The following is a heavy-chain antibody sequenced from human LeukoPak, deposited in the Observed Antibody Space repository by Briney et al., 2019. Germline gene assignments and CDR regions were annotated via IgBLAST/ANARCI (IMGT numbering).Heavy chain of an antibody. CDR1: GFTFSNYA. Sequence: GGSLRLSCAASGFTFSNYAMSWVLQAPGKGLEWVSGISGSGGSTYYADSVKGRSTISRDNSKNTLYLQMNGLTVEDTAVYYCVRDVDIWGQGTLVTVSS. V-gene: IGHV3-23*01. J-gene: IGHJ4*02. CDR2: ISGSGGST. D-gene: IGHD5-24*01. CDR3: VRDVDI.